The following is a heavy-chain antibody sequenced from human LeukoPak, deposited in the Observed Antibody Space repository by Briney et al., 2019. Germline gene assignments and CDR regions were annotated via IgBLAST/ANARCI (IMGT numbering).Heavy chain of an antibody. CDR3: ARLERIYYYYGMDV. D-gene: IGHD2/OR15-2a*01. V-gene: IGHV4-34*01. Sequence: SETLSLTCAVYGGSFSGYYWSWIRQPPGKGLEWIGEINHSGSTNYNPSLKSRATISVDTSKNQFSLKLSSVTAADTAVYYCARLERIYYYYGMDVWGQGTTVTVSS. CDR2: INHSGST. CDR1: GGSFSGYY. J-gene: IGHJ6*02.